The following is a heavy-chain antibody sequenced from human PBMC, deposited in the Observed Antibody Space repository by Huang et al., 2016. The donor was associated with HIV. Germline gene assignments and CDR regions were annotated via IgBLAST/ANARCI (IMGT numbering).Heavy chain of an antibody. CDR3: ARSVVGSQANWFDP. J-gene: IGHJ5*02. V-gene: IGHV5-51*03. D-gene: IGHD1-26*01. CDR1: GYIFTNYW. Sequence: EVQLVQSGADVKKPGESLKISCNISGYIFTNYWIGWVRQIPGKVLGWMGFFYPVDSQTRYNPSFQGHVTFSVDKSINTAYLQWHSLRSSDSAMYYCARSVVGSQANWFDPWGQGTLVTVSS. CDR2: FYPVDSQT.